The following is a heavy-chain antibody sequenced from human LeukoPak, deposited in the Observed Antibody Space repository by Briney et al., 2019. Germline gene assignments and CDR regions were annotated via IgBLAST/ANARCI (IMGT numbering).Heavy chain of an antibody. CDR1: GGSISSSNW. J-gene: IGHJ4*02. D-gene: IGHD5-24*01. CDR3: ARDLDGYNPSFFY. CDR2: IFYSGSI. Sequence: SETLSLTCAVSGGSISSSNWWSWVRQPPGKGLEWIGEIFYSGSINYNPSLKSRVIISVDRSKNQFSLKLNSVTAADTAVYYCARDLDGYNPSFFYWGQGTLVTVSS. V-gene: IGHV4-4*02.